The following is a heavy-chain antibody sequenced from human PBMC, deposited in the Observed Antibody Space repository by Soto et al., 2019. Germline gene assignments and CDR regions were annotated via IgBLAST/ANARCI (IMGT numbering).Heavy chain of an antibody. Sequence: QVQLVESGGGVVQPGRSLRLSCAASGFTFSTYVMHWVRQAPGKGLEWVAVISYDGSNKYYADSVKGRFTISRDNSKNTLDLQMKSLRAEDTAVYYCVKDCGRYCSGGSCYLFEYWGQGTLVTVSS. J-gene: IGHJ4*02. CDR2: ISYDGSNK. CDR1: GFTFSTYV. CDR3: VKDCGRYCSGGSCYLFEY. V-gene: IGHV3-30*18. D-gene: IGHD2-15*01.